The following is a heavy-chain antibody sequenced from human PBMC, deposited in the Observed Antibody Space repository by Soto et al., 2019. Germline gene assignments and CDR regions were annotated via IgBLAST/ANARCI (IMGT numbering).Heavy chain of an antibody. CDR1: GFTFSSYA. Sequence: PGGSLRLSCAASGFTFSSYAMNWVRQDPGKGLEWVSTVSGSGGYTDSTDCVKCRFPISRANSNSTLYLQMNSLKAEDTALYYCAKALGYCRDTSCFAFDFWGQGALVTVSS. D-gene: IGHD2-2*01. CDR3: AKALGYCRDTSCFAFDF. J-gene: IGHJ4*02. V-gene: IGHV3-23*01. CDR2: VSGSGGYT.